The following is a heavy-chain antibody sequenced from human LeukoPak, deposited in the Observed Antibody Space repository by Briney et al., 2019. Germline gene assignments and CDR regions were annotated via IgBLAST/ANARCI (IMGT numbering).Heavy chain of an antibody. Sequence: PGGSLRLSCAASGFTFSSYGMSWVRQAPGKGLEWVSAISGSGGSTYHADSVKGRFTISRDNSKNTLYLQMNSLRAEDTAVYYCAKAGRYFDWSEYYFDYWGQGTLVTVSS. CDR1: GFTFSSYG. V-gene: IGHV3-23*01. CDR2: ISGSGGST. CDR3: AKAGRYFDWSEYYFDY. J-gene: IGHJ4*02. D-gene: IGHD3-9*01.